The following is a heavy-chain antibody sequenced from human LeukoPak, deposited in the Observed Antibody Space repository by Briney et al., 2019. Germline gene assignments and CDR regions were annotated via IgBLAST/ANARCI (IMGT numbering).Heavy chain of an antibody. CDR2: IYYSGST. V-gene: IGHV4-39*01. CDR3: ARIEGMVRGDFDY. Sequence: SETLSLTCTVSGGSISSSSYYWGWIRQPPGKGLEWIGSIYYSGSTYYNPSLKSRVTISVDTSKNQFSLKLSSVTAADTAVYYCARIEGMVRGDFDYWGQGTLVTVSS. CDR1: GGSISSSSYY. J-gene: IGHJ4*02. D-gene: IGHD3-10*01.